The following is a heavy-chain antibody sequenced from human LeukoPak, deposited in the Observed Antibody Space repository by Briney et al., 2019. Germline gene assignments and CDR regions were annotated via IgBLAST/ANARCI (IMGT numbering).Heavy chain of an antibody. CDR1: GFTFSSYA. V-gene: IGHV3-23*01. D-gene: IGHD4-11*01. CDR3: AKDDPNDYMPWTY. Sequence: PGGSLRLSCAASGFTFSSYAMSWVRQAPGKGLEWVSLISGSGGNTYYADSVKGRFTISRDNSKNTLYLQMNSLRADDTAVYYCAKDDPNDYMPWTYWGQGTLVTVSS. J-gene: IGHJ4*02. CDR2: ISGSGGNT.